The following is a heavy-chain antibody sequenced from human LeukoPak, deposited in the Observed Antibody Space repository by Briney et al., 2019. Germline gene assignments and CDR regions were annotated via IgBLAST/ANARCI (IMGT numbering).Heavy chain of an antibody. CDR1: GGSISSSSYY. CDR2: IYYSGST. CDR3: ARGHRGDSSVYYYYYYGMDV. V-gene: IGHV4-39*01. Sequence: SETLSLTCTVSGGSISSSSYYWGWIRQPPGKGLEWIGSIYYSGSTYYNPSLKSRVTISVDTSKNQFSLKLSSVTAADTAVYYCARGHRGDSSVYYYYYYGMDVWGQGTTVTVSS. J-gene: IGHJ6*02. D-gene: IGHD3-22*01.